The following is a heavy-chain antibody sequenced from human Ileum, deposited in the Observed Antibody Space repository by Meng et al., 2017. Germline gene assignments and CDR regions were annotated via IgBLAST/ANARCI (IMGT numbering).Heavy chain of an antibody. CDR1: GGSVSRAGYQ. J-gene: IGHJ4*02. Sequence: QLQLAEAGPGLVRPSETLSLICTVSGGSVSRAGYQWGWIRQPPGKGLEWIGYASTNYNPSLKSRVTISLDTSRNQFSLSLSSVTAADTAVYYCARDHMGSLDYWGQGILVTVSS. V-gene: IGHV4-61*08. CDR2: AST. CDR3: ARDHMGSLDY. D-gene: IGHD1-26*01.